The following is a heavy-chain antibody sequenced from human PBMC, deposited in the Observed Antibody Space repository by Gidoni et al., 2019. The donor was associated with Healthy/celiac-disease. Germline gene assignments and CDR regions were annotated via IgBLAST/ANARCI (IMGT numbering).Heavy chain of an antibody. Sequence: QVQLVESGGGVVQPGRSLRLSCASSGFTFSSYGMHWVRQAPGKGMEWVAVIWYDGSNKYYADSVKGRFTISRDNSKNTLYLQMNSLRAEETAVYYCAREGYSNPTDYWGQGTLVTVSS. CDR1: GFTFSSYG. CDR2: IWYDGSNK. V-gene: IGHV3-33*01. J-gene: IGHJ4*02. CDR3: AREGYSNPTDY. D-gene: IGHD4-4*01.